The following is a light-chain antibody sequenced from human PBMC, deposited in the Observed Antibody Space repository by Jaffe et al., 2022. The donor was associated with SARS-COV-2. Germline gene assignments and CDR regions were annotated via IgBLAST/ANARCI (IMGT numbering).Light chain of an antibody. J-gene: IGLJ3*02. Sequence: QSVLTQPPSVSAAPGQKVTISCSGSSSNVGNNYVSWYQQLPGTAPKLLIYDNKRRPSGIPDRFSGSKSDTSATLGITGLQTGDEADYYCGAWDSSLSAGLFGGGTKLTVL. CDR2: DNK. CDR1: SSNVGNNY. V-gene: IGLV1-51*01. CDR3: GAWDSSLSAGL.